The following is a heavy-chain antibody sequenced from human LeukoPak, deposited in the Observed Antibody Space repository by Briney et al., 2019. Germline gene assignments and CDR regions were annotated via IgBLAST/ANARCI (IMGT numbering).Heavy chain of an antibody. CDR3: ARRYYYDSSGLYFDY. Sequence: ASVKVSCKASGYTFTNYAMHWVRQAPGQRLEWMGWINAGNGNTKYSQKFQGRVTITRDTSASTAYMELSSLRSEDTAVYYCARRYYYDSSGLYFDYWGQGTLVTVSS. CDR2: INAGNGNT. J-gene: IGHJ4*02. D-gene: IGHD3-22*01. CDR1: GYTFTNYA. V-gene: IGHV1-3*01.